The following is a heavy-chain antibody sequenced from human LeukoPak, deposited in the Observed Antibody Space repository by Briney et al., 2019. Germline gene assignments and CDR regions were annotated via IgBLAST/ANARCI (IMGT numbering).Heavy chain of an antibody. CDR3: ARVPHYYDSSAYRRSGSYFNY. V-gene: IGHV3-11*01. D-gene: IGHD3-22*01. CDR2: ITNIATTI. CDR1: GFIFSDYD. J-gene: IGHJ4*02. Sequence: GGSLRLSCAASGFIFSDYDMSWIRQAPGKGLEWLSFITNIATTIYYADSVKGGFTISRDNADNSLYLQMNSLRAEDTAVYYCARVPHYYDSSAYRRSGSYFNYWGQGTLVTVSS.